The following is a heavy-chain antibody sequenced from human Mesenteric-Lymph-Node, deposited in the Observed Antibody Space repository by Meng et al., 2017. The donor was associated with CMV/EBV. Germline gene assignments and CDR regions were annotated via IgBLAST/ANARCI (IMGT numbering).Heavy chain of an antibody. CDR2: IYRGDNT. J-gene: IGHJ4*02. CDR3: TGDSVSNPNLDY. Sequence: EVHLVEVGGSLVPPGGSLRLSCAASGFNVRDKCMSWDRQAPGKGLEWVCIIYRGDNTYYIDSVKDRFTVSRDNSKNTMYLQMNSLRVEDTAVYYCTGDSVSNPNLDYWGPGTLVTVSS. D-gene: IGHD3-10*01. CDR1: GFNVRDKC. V-gene: IGHV3-66*01.